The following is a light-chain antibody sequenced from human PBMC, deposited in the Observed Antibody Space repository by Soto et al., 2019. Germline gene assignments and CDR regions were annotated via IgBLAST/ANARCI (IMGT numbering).Light chain of an antibody. CDR3: QQYGRSPTT. CDR2: GAS. CDR1: QSVSSY. Sequence: EIVLTQSPATLSLSPGERATLSCRASQSVSSYLAWYQQKPGQAPRLLIYGASSRATGLPDRFSGSGSGTDFTLIISRLEPEDFAVYYCQQYGRSPTTFGQGTKVDIK. V-gene: IGKV3-20*01. J-gene: IGKJ1*01.